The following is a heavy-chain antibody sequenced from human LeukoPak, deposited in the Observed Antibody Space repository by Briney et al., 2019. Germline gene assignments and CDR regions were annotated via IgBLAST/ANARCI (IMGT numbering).Heavy chain of an antibody. CDR2: IHYSGST. V-gene: IGHV4-59*12. J-gene: IGHJ4*02. CDR1: GGSISSYY. Sequence: PSETLSLTCTVSGGSISSYYWSWIRQPPGKGLEWIGSIHYSGSTYYNPSLKSRVTISVDTSKNQFSLKLSSVTAADTAVYYCSRGYCSGDSCYHSYPWFDYWGQGTLVTVSS. D-gene: IGHD2-15*01. CDR3: SRGYCSGDSCYHSYPWFDY.